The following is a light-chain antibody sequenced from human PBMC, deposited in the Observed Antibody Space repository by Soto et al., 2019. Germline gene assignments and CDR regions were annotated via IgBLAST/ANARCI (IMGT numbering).Light chain of an antibody. CDR3: QQYNNWPLT. CDR1: QSVSSN. Sequence: EIVMTQSPATLSVSPGERATLSCRASQSVSSNLAWYQQKPGQPPRLLIYGASTRATGIPARFSGSGSGTEFTLTISSLQSEDFAVYYWQQYNNWPLTFGGGTKVEIK. J-gene: IGKJ4*01. V-gene: IGKV3-15*01. CDR2: GAS.